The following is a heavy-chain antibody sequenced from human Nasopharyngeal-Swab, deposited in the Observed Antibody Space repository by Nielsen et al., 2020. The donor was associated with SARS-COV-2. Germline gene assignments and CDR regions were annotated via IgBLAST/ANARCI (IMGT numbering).Heavy chain of an antibody. CDR2: IYPGDSDT. Sequence: GESLKISYKGSGYSFTSYWIGWVRQMPGKGLEWMGIIYPGDSDTRYSPSFQGQVTISADKSISTAYLQWSSLKASDTAMHYCARSLFGLPWAFDIWGQGTMVTVSS. CDR1: GYSFTSYW. D-gene: IGHD3-16*02. J-gene: IGHJ3*02. CDR3: ARSLFGLPWAFDI. V-gene: IGHV5-51*01.